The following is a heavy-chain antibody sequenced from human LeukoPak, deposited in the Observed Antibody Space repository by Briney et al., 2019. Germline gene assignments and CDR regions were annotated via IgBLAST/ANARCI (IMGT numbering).Heavy chain of an antibody. CDR2: IPYDGSNK. V-gene: IGHV3-30*04. J-gene: IGHJ4*02. CDR1: GFTFSSYA. D-gene: IGHD5-18*01. CDR3: AKRIQSAMAMGY. Sequence: GGSLRLSCAASGFTFSSYAMHWVRQAPGKGLEWVALIPYDGSNKYYADSVKGRFTVSRDNSKNTLYLQMNSLRAEDTAVYYCAKRIQSAMAMGYWGQGTLVTVSS.